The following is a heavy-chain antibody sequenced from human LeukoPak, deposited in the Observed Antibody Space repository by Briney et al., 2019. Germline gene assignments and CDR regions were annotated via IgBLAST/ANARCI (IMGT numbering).Heavy chain of an antibody. CDR2: IYYSGST. V-gene: IGHV4-39*01. D-gene: IGHD1-7*01. CDR3: ARLIQNWNYPSGHDAFDI. J-gene: IGHJ3*02. Sequence: TSETLSLTCTVSGGSISSSSYYWGWIRQPPGKGLEWIGSIYYSGSTYYNPSLKSRVTISVDTSKNQFSLNLSSVTAADTAVYYCARLIQNWNYPSGHDAFDIWGQGTMVTVSS. CDR1: GGSISSSSYY.